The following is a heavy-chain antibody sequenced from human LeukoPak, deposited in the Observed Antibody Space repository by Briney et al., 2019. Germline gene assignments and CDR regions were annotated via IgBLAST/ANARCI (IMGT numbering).Heavy chain of an antibody. CDR1: GGTFSSYA. V-gene: IGHV1-69*04. CDR3: ARGRDGYNFHGMDV. Sequence: ASVKVSCKASGGTFSSYAISWVRQAPGQGLEWMGRIIPILGIANYAQKFQGRVTITADKSMSTAYMELSSLRSEDTAVYYCARGRDGYNFHGMDVWGQGTTVTVSS. CDR2: IIPILGIA. J-gene: IGHJ6*02. D-gene: IGHD5-24*01.